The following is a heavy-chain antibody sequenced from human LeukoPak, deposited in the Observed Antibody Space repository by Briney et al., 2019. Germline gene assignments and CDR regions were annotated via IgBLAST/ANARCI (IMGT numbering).Heavy chain of an antibody. CDR3: AEGVAGTWNWFDP. Sequence: PGRSLRLSCAASGFTFSSYAMHWVRQAPGKGLEWVAVISYDGSNKYYADSVKGRFTISRDNSKNTLYLQMNSLRAEDTAVYYCAEGVAGTWNWFDPWGREPWSPSPQ. V-gene: IGHV3-30*04. CDR2: ISYDGSNK. J-gene: IGHJ5*02. D-gene: IGHD6-19*01. CDR1: GFTFSSYA.